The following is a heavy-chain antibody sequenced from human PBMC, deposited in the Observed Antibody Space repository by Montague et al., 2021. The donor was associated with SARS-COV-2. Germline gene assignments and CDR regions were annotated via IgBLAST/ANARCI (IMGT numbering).Heavy chain of an antibody. D-gene: IGHD3-10*01. CDR3: ARDDIVLQGVTRGTYV. CDR2: MYYSGST. J-gene: IGHJ6*02. V-gene: IGHV4-39*07. CDR1: GGSISSGNYY. Sequence: SETLSLTCTVSGGSISSGNYYWGWIRQPPGKGLEWIGNMYYSGSTYYNPSLKSRVTISIDTSKNQFSLKLNSVTAADTAVYYCARDDIVLQGVTRGTYVWGQGTTVTVSS.